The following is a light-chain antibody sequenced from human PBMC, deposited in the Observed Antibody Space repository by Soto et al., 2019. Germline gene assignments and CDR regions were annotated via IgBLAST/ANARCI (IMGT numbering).Light chain of an antibody. CDR2: WAS. J-gene: IGKJ5*01. Sequence: DIVMTQSPDSLAVSLGERATINCKSSQSVLYNSNNKNYLAWYQQKPGQPPKLLIYWASTRESGVPDRFSGSGSGTDFTLTISSLQAEDLAVYYCQQYYSNSITFGQGTRLEIK. CDR1: QSVLYNSNNKNY. CDR3: QQYYSNSIT. V-gene: IGKV4-1*01.